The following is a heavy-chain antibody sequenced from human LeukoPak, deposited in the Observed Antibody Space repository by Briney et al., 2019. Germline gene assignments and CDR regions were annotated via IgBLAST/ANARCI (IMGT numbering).Heavy chain of an antibody. J-gene: IGHJ6*02. Sequence: SVKVSCKASGGTFSSYAISWVRQAPGQGLEWMGGIIPIFGTANYAQKFQGRDTITADESTSTAYMELSSLRSEDTAVYYCATDYSNYAYYYYYYGMDVWGQGTTVTVSS. CDR1: GGTFSSYA. CDR3: ATDYSNYAYYYYYYGMDV. CDR2: IIPIFGTA. D-gene: IGHD4-11*01. V-gene: IGHV1-69*13.